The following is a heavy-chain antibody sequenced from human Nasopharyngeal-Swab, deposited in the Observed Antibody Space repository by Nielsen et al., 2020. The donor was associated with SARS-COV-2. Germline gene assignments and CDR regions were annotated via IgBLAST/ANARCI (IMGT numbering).Heavy chain of an antibody. J-gene: IGHJ3*02. CDR1: GYSFTSYW. CDR3: ARHDMDAFDI. V-gene: IGHV5-10-1*01. CDR2: IDPSDSYT. Sequence: GGSLRLSCKGSGYSFTSYWISWVRQMPGKGLEWMGRIDPSDSYTNYSPSFQGHVTISADKSISTAYLQWSSRKASDTAMYYCARHDMDAFDIWGQGTMVTVSS.